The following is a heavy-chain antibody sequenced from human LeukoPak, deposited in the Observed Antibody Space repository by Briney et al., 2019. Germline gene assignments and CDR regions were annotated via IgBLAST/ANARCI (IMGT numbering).Heavy chain of an antibody. Sequence: GGSQRLPCAASGFTFSAYAMHWVRQAPGKGLEWVSGISWNSGSIGYADSVKGRFTISRDNAKNSLYLQMNSLRTEDTALYYCAKSSTGIAAAGRPDYWGQGTLVTVSS. CDR1: GFTFSAYA. J-gene: IGHJ4*02. CDR2: ISWNSGSI. V-gene: IGHV3-9*01. D-gene: IGHD6-13*01. CDR3: AKSSTGIAAAGRPDY.